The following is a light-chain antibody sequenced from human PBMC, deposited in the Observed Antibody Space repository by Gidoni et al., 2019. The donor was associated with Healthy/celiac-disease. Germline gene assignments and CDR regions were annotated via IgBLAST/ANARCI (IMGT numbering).Light chain of an antibody. CDR3: QSYDSSLSGSV. CDR2: GNS. CDR1: SSNIGAGYD. Sequence: QSVLTQPPSVSGAPGQRVTISCTGSSSNIGAGYDVHWYQQLPGPAPKRLIYGNSNRPSGVPDRFSGSKSGTSASLAITGLQAEDEADYYCQSYDSSLSGSVFGGGTKLTVL. V-gene: IGLV1-40*01. J-gene: IGLJ2*01.